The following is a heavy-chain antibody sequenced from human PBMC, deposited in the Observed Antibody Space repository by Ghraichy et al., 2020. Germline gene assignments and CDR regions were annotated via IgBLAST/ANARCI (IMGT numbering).Heavy chain of an antibody. Sequence: GGSLRLSCAASGFTFSSYAMSWVRQAPGKGLEWVSAISGSGGSTYYADSVKGRFTISRDNSKNTLYLQMNSLRAEDTAVYYCAKDPGAYYYGSGSYSPFDYWGQGTLVTVSS. CDR2: ISGSGGST. CDR3: AKDPGAYYYGSGSYSPFDY. J-gene: IGHJ4*02. CDR1: GFTFSSYA. D-gene: IGHD3-10*01. V-gene: IGHV3-23*01.